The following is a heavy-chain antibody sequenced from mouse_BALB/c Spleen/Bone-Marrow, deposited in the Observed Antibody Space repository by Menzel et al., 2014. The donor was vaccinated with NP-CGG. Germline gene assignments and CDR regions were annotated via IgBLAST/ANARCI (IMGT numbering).Heavy chain of an antibody. D-gene: IGHD2-1*01. CDR3: ARCYYGNYFDY. J-gene: IGHJ2*01. Sequence: QVQLQQSGAELVKPGASVKLSCKASGYTFTSYWMHWVKQRPGQGLEWIGEINPSNGRTNYNEKFKSKATLTVDRSPSTAYMQLSSLTSEDSAVYYCARCYYGNYFDYWGQGPPLTVSS. CDR1: GYTFTSYW. CDR2: INPSNGRT. V-gene: IGHV1S81*02.